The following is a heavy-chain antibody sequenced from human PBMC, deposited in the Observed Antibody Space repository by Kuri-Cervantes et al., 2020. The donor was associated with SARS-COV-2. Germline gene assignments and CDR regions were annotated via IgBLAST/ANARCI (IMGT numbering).Heavy chain of an antibody. J-gene: IGHJ5*02. V-gene: IGHV3-53*01. CDR3: ARGGEDAVQETRNWFEP. D-gene: IGHD3-10*01. Sequence: GGSLRLSCAASGFTVSSNYMSWVRQAPGKGLEWVSVIYSGGSTYYADYVKGRFTISRDNSKNTLYLQMNSLRADDTAVYYCARGGEDAVQETRNWFEPWGQGTQVTVSS. CDR2: IYSGGST. CDR1: GFTVSSNY.